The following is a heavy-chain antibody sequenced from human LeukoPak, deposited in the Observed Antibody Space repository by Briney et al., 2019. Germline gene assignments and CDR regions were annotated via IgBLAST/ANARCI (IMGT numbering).Heavy chain of an antibody. CDR3: VRGSPESGGWPATFDN. Sequence: PGGSLRLSCAASGFTFSTYGMHWVRQAPGKGLEWVAVIWYDGSNKYYTDSVKGRFTISRDDSKNTLYLQMNSLRAEDTAVYYCVRGSPESGGWPATFDNWGQGTLVTVSS. J-gene: IGHJ4*02. CDR1: GFTFSTYG. D-gene: IGHD6-19*01. V-gene: IGHV3-33*01. CDR2: IWYDGSNK.